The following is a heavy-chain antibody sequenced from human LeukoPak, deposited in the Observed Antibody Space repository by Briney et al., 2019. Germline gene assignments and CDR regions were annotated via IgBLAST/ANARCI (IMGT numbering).Heavy chain of an antibody. CDR1: GFTFSSYG. CDR3: AKSPPSRVSIQFWNNFDY. CDR2: ISGNGGNT. Sequence: PGGSLRLSCAASGFTFSSYGMSWVRQAPGKGLEWVSAISGNGGNTYYADSVKGRFTISRDNSKNTLYLQMNSLRAEDTALYYCAKSPPSRVSIQFWNNFDYWGQGTLVTVSS. D-gene: IGHD3-3*01. V-gene: IGHV3-23*01. J-gene: IGHJ4*02.